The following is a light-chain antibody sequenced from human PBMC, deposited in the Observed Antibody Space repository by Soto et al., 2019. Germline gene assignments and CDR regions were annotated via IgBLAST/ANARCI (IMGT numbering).Light chain of an antibody. V-gene: IGKV3-20*01. J-gene: IGKJ4*01. CDR1: QSVSSSY. CDR3: QQSGSSPLT. CDR2: GAS. Sequence: EIVLTQSPGTLSLSPGERATLSCRASQSVSSSYLAWYQQKPGQAPRLVIYGASSRATGIPDRFSGSGSGTDFTLTISRLEPEDIAVYYCQQSGSSPLTFGGGTKVEIK.